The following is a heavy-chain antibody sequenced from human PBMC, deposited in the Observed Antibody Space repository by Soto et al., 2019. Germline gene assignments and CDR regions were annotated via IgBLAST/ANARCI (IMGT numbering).Heavy chain of an antibody. CDR1: GCTFSSYG. CDR2: IWYDGSNK. D-gene: IGHD6-19*01. V-gene: IGHV3-33*01. Sequence: QVQLVESGGGVVQPGRSLRLSCAASGCTFSSYGMHWVRQAPGKGLEWVAVIWYDGSNKYYADSVKGRFTISRDNSKNTLYLQMNSLRAEDTAVYYCARDEKKGESGWVDYWGQGTLVTVSS. CDR3: ARDEKKGESGWVDY. J-gene: IGHJ4*02.